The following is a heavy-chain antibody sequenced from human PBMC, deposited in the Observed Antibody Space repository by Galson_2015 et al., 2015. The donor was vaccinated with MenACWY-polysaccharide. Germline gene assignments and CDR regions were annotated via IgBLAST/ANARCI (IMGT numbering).Heavy chain of an antibody. Sequence: SVKVSCKASGYTFTSYYMHWVRQAPGQGLEWMGIINPSGGSTSYAQKFQGRVTMTRDTSTSTVYMELSSLRSEDTAVYYCARDWYYYDSSGSDNGDYWGQGTLVTVSS. J-gene: IGHJ4*02. CDR3: ARDWYYYDSSGSDNGDY. CDR2: INPSGGST. CDR1: GYTFTSYY. D-gene: IGHD3-22*01. V-gene: IGHV1-46*01.